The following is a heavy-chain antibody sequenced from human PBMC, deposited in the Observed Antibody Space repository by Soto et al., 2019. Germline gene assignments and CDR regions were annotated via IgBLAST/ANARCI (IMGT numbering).Heavy chain of an antibody. CDR1: GFTFSNYA. Sequence: QVQLVESGGGVVQPGRSLTLSCAGSGFTFSNYAMHWVRQAPGKGLEWVALIWHDGNKKSYADSVEGRFTISRDNSKNMLYLQMKSLRAEDTAVYFCARDYLADFWSGFSGGIDPWGQGTRVTVSS. V-gene: IGHV3-33*01. CDR2: IWHDGNKK. D-gene: IGHD3-3*01. CDR3: ARDYLADFWSGFSGGIDP. J-gene: IGHJ5*02.